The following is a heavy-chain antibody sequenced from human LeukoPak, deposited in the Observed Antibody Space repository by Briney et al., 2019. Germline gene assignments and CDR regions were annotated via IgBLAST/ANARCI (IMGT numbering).Heavy chain of an antibody. CDR1: GGSISSSNW. V-gene: IGHV4-4*02. D-gene: IGHD5-18*01. J-gene: IGHJ4*02. Sequence: SETLSLTCAVSGGSISSSNWWSWVRQPPGKGLEWIGEIYYSGSTKNNPSLKSRVTISVDTSKNQFSLKVGSMTAADTAVYYCARAGGYGLIDYWGQGTMVTVSS. CDR2: IYYSGST. CDR3: ARAGGYGLIDY.